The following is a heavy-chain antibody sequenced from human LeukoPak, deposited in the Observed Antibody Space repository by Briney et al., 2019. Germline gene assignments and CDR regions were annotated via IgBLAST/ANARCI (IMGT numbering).Heavy chain of an antibody. CDR1: GFTFDDYA. CDR2: IKEDGSEK. V-gene: IGHV3-7*03. CDR3: AKLSGYSYGYLNY. Sequence: PGGSLRLSCAASGFTFDDYAMHWVRQAPGKGLEWVANIKEDGSEKYYVDSVKGRFTISRDNAKNSLYLEMNSLRAEDTALYYCAKLSGYSYGYLNYWGQGTLVTVSS. J-gene: IGHJ4*02. D-gene: IGHD5-18*01.